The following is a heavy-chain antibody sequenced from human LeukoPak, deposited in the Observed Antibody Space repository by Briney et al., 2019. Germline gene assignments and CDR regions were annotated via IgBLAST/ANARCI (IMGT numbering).Heavy chain of an antibody. CDR3: AREGCSGGSCYNWFDP. CDR2: IYFRGST. J-gene: IGHJ5*02. Sequence: SETLSRTCTVSDGSISSSSYYWGWIRQPPGKGQEWIGRIYFRGSTYYNPSLKSRVTISVDTSKNQFSLKLSSVTAADTAVYYCAREGCSGGSCYNWFDPWGQGTLVTVSS. V-gene: IGHV4-39*07. CDR1: DGSISSSSYY. D-gene: IGHD2-15*01.